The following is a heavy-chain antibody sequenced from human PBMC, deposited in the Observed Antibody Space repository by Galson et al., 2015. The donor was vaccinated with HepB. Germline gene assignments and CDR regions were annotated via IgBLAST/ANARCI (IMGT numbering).Heavy chain of an antibody. D-gene: IGHD3-22*01. Sequence: SLRLSCAASGFTFSSYAMSWVRQAPGKGLEWVSAISGSGGSTYYADSVKGRFTISRDNSKNTLYLQMNSLRAEDTAVYYCAKVGGDSSGYDYYFDYWGQGTLVTVSS. CDR2: ISGSGGST. J-gene: IGHJ4*02. CDR3: AKVGGDSSGYDYYFDY. V-gene: IGHV3-23*01. CDR1: GFTFSSYA.